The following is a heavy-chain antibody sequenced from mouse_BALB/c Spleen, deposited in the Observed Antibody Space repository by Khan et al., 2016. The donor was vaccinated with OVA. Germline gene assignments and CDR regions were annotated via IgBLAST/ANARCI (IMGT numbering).Heavy chain of an antibody. J-gene: IGHJ4*01. Sequence: QLQLKVSGPGLVAPSQSLSITCTVSGFSLSRYNIHWVRQPPGKGLEWLGMIWGGGGTDYNSTLKSRLSISKDNSKSQVFLKMNSLQTDDSAMYYCARAYYRYDGYYAMDYWGQGTSVTVSS. CDR3: ARAYYRYDGYYAMDY. CDR1: GFSLSRYN. CDR2: IWGGGGT. D-gene: IGHD2-14*01. V-gene: IGHV2-6-4*01.